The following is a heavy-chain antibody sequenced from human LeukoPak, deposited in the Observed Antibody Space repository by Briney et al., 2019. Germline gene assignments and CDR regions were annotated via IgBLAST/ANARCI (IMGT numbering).Heavy chain of an antibody. CDR1: GYTFTGYY. Sequence: ASVKVSCKASGYTFTGYYMHWVRQAPGQGLEWMGWINPNSGGTNYAQKFQGWATMTRDTSISTAYMELSRLRSDDTAVYYCARGQSGSSSWYDYWGQGTLVTVSS. D-gene: IGHD6-13*01. J-gene: IGHJ4*02. CDR2: INPNSGGT. V-gene: IGHV1-2*04. CDR3: ARGQSGSSSWYDY.